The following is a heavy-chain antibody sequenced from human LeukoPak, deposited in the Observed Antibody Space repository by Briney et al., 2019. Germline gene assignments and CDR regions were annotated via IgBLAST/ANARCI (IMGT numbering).Heavy chain of an antibody. Sequence: GGSLRLSCAASGFTFSSYEMNWVRQAPGKGLEWVSYISSSGSTIYYADSVKGRFTISRGNAKNSLYLQMNSLRAEDTAVYYCARVPPVATSYFDYWGQGTLVTVSS. D-gene: IGHD5-12*01. CDR2: ISSSGSTI. J-gene: IGHJ4*02. V-gene: IGHV3-48*03. CDR3: ARVPPVATSYFDY. CDR1: GFTFSSYE.